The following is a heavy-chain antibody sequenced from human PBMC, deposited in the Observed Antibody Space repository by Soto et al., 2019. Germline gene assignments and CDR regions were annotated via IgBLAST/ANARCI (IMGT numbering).Heavy chain of an antibody. CDR2: IDHNGVA. J-gene: IGHJ6*02. V-gene: IGHV4-4*02. CDR3: ARMNRDHHYYGMDV. D-gene: IGHD3-10*01. Sequence: SETLSLTCDVSGDSIISSKWWTWVRQTPGKGLEWIAKIDHNGVANYNPSLEGRVTISKDNSKNQIFLKLTSVTAADSAVYYCARMNRDHHYYGMDVWCQGATVTVSS. CDR1: GDSIISSKW.